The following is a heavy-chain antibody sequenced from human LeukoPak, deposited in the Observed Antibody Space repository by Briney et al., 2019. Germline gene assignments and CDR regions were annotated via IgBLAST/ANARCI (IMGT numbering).Heavy chain of an antibody. D-gene: IGHD2-15*01. CDR2: IIPIFGTA. Sequence: GASVKVSCKASGYTFTSYAISWVRQAPGQGLEWMGGIIPIFGTANYAQKFQGRVTITADESTSTAYMELSSLRSEDTAVYYCARVSCSGGSCYYYYGMDVWGQGTTVTVSS. J-gene: IGHJ6*02. CDR1: GYTFTSYA. CDR3: ARVSCSGGSCYYYYGMDV. V-gene: IGHV1-69*13.